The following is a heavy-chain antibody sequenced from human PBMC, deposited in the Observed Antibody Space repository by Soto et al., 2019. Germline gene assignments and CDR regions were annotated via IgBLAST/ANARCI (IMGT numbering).Heavy chain of an antibody. V-gene: IGHV3-33*01. CDR1: GFTFSSYG. D-gene: IGHD3-22*01. Sequence: QVQLVESGGGVVQPGRSLRLSCAASGFTFSSYGMHWVRQAPGKGREWVAVIWYDGSNKYYADSVKGRFTISRDNSKNTLYLQMNSLRAEDTAVYHCAPDSSGYYVFDYWGQGTLVTVSS. J-gene: IGHJ4*02. CDR3: APDSSGYYVFDY. CDR2: IWYDGSNK.